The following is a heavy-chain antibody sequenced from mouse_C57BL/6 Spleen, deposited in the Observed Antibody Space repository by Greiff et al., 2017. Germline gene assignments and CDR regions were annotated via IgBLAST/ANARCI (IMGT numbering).Heavy chain of an antibody. D-gene: IGHD3-2*02. Sequence: QVQLQQSGPELVKPGASVKISCKASGYAFSSSWMNWVKQRPGKGLEWIGRIYPGDGDTNYNGKFKGKATLTADKSSSTAYMQLSSLTSEDSAVYFCARRGTAQATIDYWGQGTTLTVSS. V-gene: IGHV1-82*01. CDR1: GYAFSSSW. J-gene: IGHJ2*01. CDR2: IYPGDGDT. CDR3: ARRGTAQATIDY.